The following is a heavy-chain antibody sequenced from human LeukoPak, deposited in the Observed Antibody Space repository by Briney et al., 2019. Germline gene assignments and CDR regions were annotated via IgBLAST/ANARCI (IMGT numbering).Heavy chain of an antibody. CDR1: GYTFSTYP. V-gene: IGHV7-4-1*02. D-gene: IGHD3-22*01. CDR3: VRGIDTTGYFNY. Sequence: ASVKVSCKASGYTFSTYPLNWVRQAPGQGLEWMGWVNTNTGSPTYAQGLTGRFVFPLDTSVSTAFLQISSLKAEDTALYYCVRGIDTTGYFNYWGQGTLVTVSS. J-gene: IGHJ4*02. CDR2: VNTNTGSP.